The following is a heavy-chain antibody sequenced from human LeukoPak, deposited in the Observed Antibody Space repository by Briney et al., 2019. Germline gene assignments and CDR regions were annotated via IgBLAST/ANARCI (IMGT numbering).Heavy chain of an antibody. V-gene: IGHV3-33*01. CDR2: IWYDGNNK. CDR1: GFTFSSYD. D-gene: IGHD2-15*01. J-gene: IGHJ6*02. CDR3: ARDRAARGYGMDV. Sequence: GGSLRLSCAASGFTFSSYDMHWVRQAPGKGLEWATVIWYDGNNKYYADSVKGRFTISRDNSKNTLYLQMNSLRAEDTAVYYCARDRAARGYGMDVWGQGTTVTVSS.